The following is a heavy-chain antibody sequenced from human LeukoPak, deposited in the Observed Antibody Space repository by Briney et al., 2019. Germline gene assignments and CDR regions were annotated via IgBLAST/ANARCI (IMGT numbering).Heavy chain of an antibody. CDR1: GGSISSGSYY. CDR3: ARDQGGYCSGGSCYLNWFDP. V-gene: IGHV4-61*02. Sequence: SETLSLTCTVSGGSISSGSYYWSWIRQPAGKGLEWIGRIYTSGSTNYNPSLKSRVTISVDTSKNQFSLKLSSVTAADTAVYYCARDQGGYCSGGSCYLNWFDPWGQGTLVTVSS. J-gene: IGHJ5*02. D-gene: IGHD2-15*01. CDR2: IYTSGST.